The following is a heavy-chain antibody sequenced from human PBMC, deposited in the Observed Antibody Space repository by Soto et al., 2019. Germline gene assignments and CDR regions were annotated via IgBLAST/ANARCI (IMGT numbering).Heavy chain of an antibody. CDR2: ISAYNGNT. D-gene: IGHD3-10*01. CDR3: ARFYASGSYPYDY. CDR1: GYTFTTYG. Sequence: ASVKVSCKASGYTFTTYGISWVRQAPGQGLEWMGWISAYNGNTNYAQNLQGRVTMATDTSTSTAYMELRSLRSDDTAVYYCARFYASGSYPYDYWGQGTLVTVSS. V-gene: IGHV1-18*01. J-gene: IGHJ4*02.